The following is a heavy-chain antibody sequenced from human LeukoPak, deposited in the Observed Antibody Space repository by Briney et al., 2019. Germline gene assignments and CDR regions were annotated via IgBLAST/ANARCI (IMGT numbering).Heavy chain of an antibody. V-gene: IGHV4-34*01. CDR1: GGSFRGYY. Sequence: TSETLSLTCAVYGGSFRGYYWSWIRQPPGKGLEWIAEINHSGSTNYNPSLKSRVTISVDTSKNQFSLKLSSVTAADTAVYYCARAGVYSSSWYEGFDYWGQGTLVTVSS. J-gene: IGHJ4*02. CDR2: INHSGST. CDR3: ARAGVYSSSWYEGFDY. D-gene: IGHD6-13*01.